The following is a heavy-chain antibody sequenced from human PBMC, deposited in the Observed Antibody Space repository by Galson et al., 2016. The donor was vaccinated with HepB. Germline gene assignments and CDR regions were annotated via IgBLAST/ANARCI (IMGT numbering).Heavy chain of an antibody. D-gene: IGHD3-3*01. Sequence: SLRLSCAASGFTFSHAWMSWVRQAPGKGLEWVGRIKSNSVGGTSDYAAPAKGRFSISRDDSINMLYLQMNSLKTEDTAVYYCTTSPTLAWLLQTSDYFGMDVWGQGTSVTVSS. CDR2: IKSNSVGGTS. CDR3: TTSPTLAWLLQTSDYFGMDV. V-gene: IGHV3-15*01. CDR1: GFTFSHAW. J-gene: IGHJ6*02.